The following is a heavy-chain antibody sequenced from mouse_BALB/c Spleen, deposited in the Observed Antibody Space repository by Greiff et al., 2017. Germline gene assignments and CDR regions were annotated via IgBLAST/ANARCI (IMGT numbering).Heavy chain of an antibody. V-gene: IGHV1-69*02. J-gene: IGHJ4*01. D-gene: IGHD3-1*01. CDR1: GYTFTSYW. CDR2: IYPSDSYT. Sequence: VQLQQPGAELVRPGASVKLSCKASGYTFTSYWINWVKQRPGQGLEWIGNIYPSDSYTNYNQKFKDKATLTVDKSSSTAYMQLSSPTSEDSAVYYCTRARATGAMDYWGQGTSVTVSS. CDR3: TRARATGAMDY.